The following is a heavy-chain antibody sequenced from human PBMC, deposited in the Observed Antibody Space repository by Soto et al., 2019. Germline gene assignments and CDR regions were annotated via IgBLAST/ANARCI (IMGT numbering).Heavy chain of an antibody. D-gene: IGHD4-17*01. J-gene: IGHJ4*02. CDR2: ISGSGGST. Sequence: EVQLLESGGGLVQPGGSLRLPCAASGFTFSSYAMSWVRQAPGKGLEWVSAISGSGGSTYYADSVKGRFTISRDNSKNTLYLQMNSLRAEDTAVYYCAKDRSYGDFFDYWGQGTLVTVSS. CDR3: AKDRSYGDFFDY. CDR1: GFTFSSYA. V-gene: IGHV3-23*01.